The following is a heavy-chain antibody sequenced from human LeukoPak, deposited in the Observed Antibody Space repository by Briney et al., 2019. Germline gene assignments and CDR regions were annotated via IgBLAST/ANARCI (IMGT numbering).Heavy chain of an antibody. J-gene: IGHJ3*02. D-gene: IGHD4-17*01. CDR3: ASDDYGDYEDGFDI. CDR1: GFTFSRAT. V-gene: IGHV3-21*01. CDR2: ISSTSTYI. Sequence: PGGSLTLSCVVSGFTFSRATMNWVRQAPGKGLEWVSSISSTSTYINYADSVKGRFTISRDNAKKSLYLQRNGLRGEDTAMYYCASDDYGDYEDGFDIWGQGTMVTVSS.